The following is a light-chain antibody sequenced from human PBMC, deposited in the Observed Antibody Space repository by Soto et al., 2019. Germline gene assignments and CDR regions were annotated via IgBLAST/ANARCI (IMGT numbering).Light chain of an antibody. V-gene: IGLV2-14*03. CDR1: SSDVGGYNF. Sequence: QSVLTQPASVFGSPGQSITFSCTGASSDVGGYNFVSWYQQHPGKAPKLMIYEVSSRPSGVSNRFSGSKSGNTASRTISGLQPEDEADYYCSSYTTSTTVVFGTGTKVTVL. CDR2: EVS. J-gene: IGLJ1*01. CDR3: SSYTTSTTVV.